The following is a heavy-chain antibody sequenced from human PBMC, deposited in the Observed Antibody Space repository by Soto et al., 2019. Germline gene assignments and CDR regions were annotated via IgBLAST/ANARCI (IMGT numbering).Heavy chain of an antibody. J-gene: IGHJ4*02. CDR2: ISYDGSNK. V-gene: IGHV3-30-3*01. Sequence: QVQLVESEGGVVQPGRSLRLSCAASGFTISSYAMHWVRQAPGKGLEWVAVISYDGSNKYCADSVKGRFTISRDNSKNTLYLQMNSLRAEDTAVYYCASEQQAVIRGVLDYWGQGTLVTVSS. D-gene: IGHD3-16*02. CDR3: ASEQQAVIRGVLDY. CDR1: GFTISSYA.